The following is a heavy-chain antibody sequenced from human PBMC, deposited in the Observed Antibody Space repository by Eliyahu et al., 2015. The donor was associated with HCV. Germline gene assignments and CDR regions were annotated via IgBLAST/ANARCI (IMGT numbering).Heavy chain of an antibody. Sequence: EVQLVQSGAEVKKPGESLRISCKGSGYNFTNYWISWVRQLPGKGLEWMGRIDPGDSYDFYSPTFQGHVTLSADKSITTAYLQWSSLKASDTAMYYCVRHRGLMTITNRAFDFWGQGTLVTVSS. CDR2: IDPGDSYD. J-gene: IGHJ4*02. V-gene: IGHV5-10-1*03. CDR1: GYNFTNYW. D-gene: IGHD3-10*01. CDR3: VRHRGLMTITNRAFDF.